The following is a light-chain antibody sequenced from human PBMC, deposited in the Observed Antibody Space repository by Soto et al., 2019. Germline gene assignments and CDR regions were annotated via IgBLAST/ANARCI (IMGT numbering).Light chain of an antibody. CDR3: CSYAGNSLWV. V-gene: IGLV2-11*01. CDR2: DVS. CDR1: SSDVGGSNL. Sequence: QSALTQPRSVSGSTRQSVTNSCTGTSSDVGGSNLVSWYQQNAGKAPKLVIYDVSKRPSGVPDRFSGSKSGNTASLTISGLQVEDEADYYCCSYAGNSLWVFGGGTKLTVL. J-gene: IGLJ3*02.